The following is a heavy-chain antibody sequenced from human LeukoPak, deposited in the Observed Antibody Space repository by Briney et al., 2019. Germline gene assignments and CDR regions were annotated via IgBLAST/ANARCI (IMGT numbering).Heavy chain of an antibody. Sequence: GGSLRLSCAASGFTFSDYYMSWIRQAPGKGLEWVSYISSSSSYTNYADSVKGRFTISRDNAKNSLYLQMNSLRAEDTAVYYCARDLSSQLLLFDYWGQGTLVTVSS. J-gene: IGHJ4*02. D-gene: IGHD2-15*01. V-gene: IGHV3-11*06. CDR3: ARDLSSQLLLFDY. CDR2: ISSSSSYT. CDR1: GFTFSDYY.